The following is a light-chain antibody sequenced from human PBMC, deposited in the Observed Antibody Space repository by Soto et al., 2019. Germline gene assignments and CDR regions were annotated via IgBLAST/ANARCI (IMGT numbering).Light chain of an antibody. V-gene: IGKV3-11*01. J-gene: IGKJ1*01. Sequence: EIVLTQSPVTLSLSRGERVTLSCRASQNIARSLAWYQQSPGQAPRLLFYDTFNRATGIPPRFSGSGSGTDFTLTISRLEPEDFAVYYRQQRSDWPWTFGQGTKGEVK. CDR2: DTF. CDR3: QQRSDWPWT. CDR1: QNIARS.